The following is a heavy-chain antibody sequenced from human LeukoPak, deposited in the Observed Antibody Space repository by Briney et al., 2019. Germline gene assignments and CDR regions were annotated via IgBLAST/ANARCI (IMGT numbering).Heavy chain of an antibody. CDR1: GFTFGDYA. CDR2: IRSKAYGGTT. J-gene: IGHJ4*02. V-gene: IGHV3-49*04. CDR3: TRYSIVRYNWNYKLDF. Sequence: GRSLRLSCTASGFTFGDYAMSWVRQAPGKGLEWVGFIRSKAYGGTTEYAASVKGRFTIPRDDSKSIAYLQMNSLKTEDTAVYYCTRYSIVRYNWNYKLDFWGQGTLVTVSS. D-gene: IGHD1-7*01.